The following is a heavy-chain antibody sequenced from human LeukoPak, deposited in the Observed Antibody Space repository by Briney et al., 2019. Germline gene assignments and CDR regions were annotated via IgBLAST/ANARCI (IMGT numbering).Heavy chain of an antibody. CDR1: GFTFSSYA. V-gene: IGHV3-30*04. D-gene: IGHD5-18*01. CDR3: ARATTWIQLYPPYFDL. Sequence: GGSLRLSCAASGFTFSSYAMHWVRQAPGKGLEWVAVISYDGSNKYYADSVKGRFTISRDNSKNTLYLQMNSLRAEDTAVYYCARATTWIQLYPPYFDLWGRGTLVTVSS. CDR2: ISYDGSNK. J-gene: IGHJ2*01.